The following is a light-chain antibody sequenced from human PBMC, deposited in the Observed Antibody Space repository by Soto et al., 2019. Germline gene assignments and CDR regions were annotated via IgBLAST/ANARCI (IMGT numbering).Light chain of an antibody. CDR3: NSYTSSTTPYV. CDR2: DVS. CDR1: SSDVGGYNY. Sequence: QSVLTQPASVSGSPGQSITISCTGTSSDVGGYNYVSWYQRHPGKAPKLMIFDVSNRPSGVSNRFSGSKSANTASLTISGLQAEDEADYFCNSYTSSTTPYVFGTGTKVTV. J-gene: IGLJ1*01. V-gene: IGLV2-14*03.